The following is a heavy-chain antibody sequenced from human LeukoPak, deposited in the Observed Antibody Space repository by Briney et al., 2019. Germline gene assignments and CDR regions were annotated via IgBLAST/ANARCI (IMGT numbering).Heavy chain of an antibody. D-gene: IGHD2-2*01. V-gene: IGHV3-48*03. J-gene: IGHJ4*02. Sequence: GGSLRLSCAASGFTFSIYAMSWVRQSPGKGLEWVSSITAGGTTTYYEDSVKGRFTISRDNAKNSLFLQMNSLRAEDTAVYYCARLPAYCSSTSCYYDYWGQGTLVTVSS. CDR1: GFTFSIYA. CDR2: ITAGGTTT. CDR3: ARLPAYCSSTSCYYDY.